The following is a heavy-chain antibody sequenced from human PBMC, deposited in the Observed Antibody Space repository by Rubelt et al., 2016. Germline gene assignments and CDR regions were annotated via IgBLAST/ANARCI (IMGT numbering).Heavy chain of an antibody. J-gene: IGHJ6*02. Sequence: QVQLQESGPGLVKPSGTLSLTCAVSGGSMSSIDWWIWVRQPPGKGLEWIGEIDHSGSTNYNPSIKSRVTISVDTSKNQLSPKLGSVTAADTAVYYCAGGGKQQLGPYYYVMDVWGQGTTVTVSS. CDR3: AGGGKQQLGPYYYVMDV. D-gene: IGHD6-13*01. CDR1: GGSMSSIDW. CDR2: IDHSGST. V-gene: IGHV4-4*02.